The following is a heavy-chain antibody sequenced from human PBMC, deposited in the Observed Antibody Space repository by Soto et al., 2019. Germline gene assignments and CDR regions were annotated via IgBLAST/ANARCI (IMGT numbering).Heavy chain of an antibody. Sequence: GGSLRLSCAASGFTFDDYAMHWVRQAPGKGLEWVSGISWNSGSIGYADSVKGRFTISRDNAKNSLYLQMNSLRAEDTALYYCAKDKGIAAAGNQDYYYYGMDVWGQGTTVTVS. J-gene: IGHJ6*02. CDR3: AKDKGIAAAGNQDYYYYGMDV. D-gene: IGHD6-13*01. CDR1: GFTFDDYA. V-gene: IGHV3-9*01. CDR2: ISWNSGSI.